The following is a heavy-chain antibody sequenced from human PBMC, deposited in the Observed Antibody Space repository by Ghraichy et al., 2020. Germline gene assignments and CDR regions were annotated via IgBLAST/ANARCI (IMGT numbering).Heavy chain of an antibody. CDR2: IYYSGST. CDR1: GGSISSYY. Sequence: SETLSLTCTVSGGSISSYYWSWIRQPPGKGLEWIGYIYYSGSTNYNPSLKSRVTISVDTSKNQFSLKLSSVTAADTAVYYCARDREPYSSGWSNWFDPWGQGTLVTVSS. D-gene: IGHD6-19*01. V-gene: IGHV4-59*01. J-gene: IGHJ5*02. CDR3: ARDREPYSSGWSNWFDP.